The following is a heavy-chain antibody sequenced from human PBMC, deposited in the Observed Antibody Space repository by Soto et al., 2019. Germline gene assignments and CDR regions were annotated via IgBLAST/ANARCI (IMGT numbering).Heavy chain of an antibody. CDR3: TADLGPAYSSNNWLDP. CDR2: IKNNGGAT. CDR1: GFTFTHAW. Sequence: EVQLVESGGDLVKPGGSLRLSCAASGFTFTHAWLHWVRQAPGKGLERVARIKNNGGATDYAPFVKGRFTISRDDSKDTVYLQMSSLRTDDTAIYYCTADLGPAYSSNNWLDPWGQGTLVTVS. V-gene: IGHV3-15*07. D-gene: IGHD6-13*01. J-gene: IGHJ5*02.